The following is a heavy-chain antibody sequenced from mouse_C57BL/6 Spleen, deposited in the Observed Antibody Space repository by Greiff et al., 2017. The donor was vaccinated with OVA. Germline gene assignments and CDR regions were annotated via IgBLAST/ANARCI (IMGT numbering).Heavy chain of an antibody. J-gene: IGHJ3*01. CDR1: GYTFTSYW. V-gene: IGHV1-64*01. CDR2: IHPNSGST. D-gene: IGHD3-3*01. CDR3: ARWDTGGFAY. Sequence: QVQLQQSGAELVKPGASVKLSCKASGYTFTSYWMHWVKQRPGQGLEWIGMIHPNSGSTNYNEKFKSKATLTVDKSSSTAYMQLSSLTSEDSAVYYCARWDTGGFAYWGQGTLVTVSA.